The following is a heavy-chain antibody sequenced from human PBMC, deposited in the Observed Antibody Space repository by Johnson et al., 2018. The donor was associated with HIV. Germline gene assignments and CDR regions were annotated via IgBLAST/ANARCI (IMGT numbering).Heavy chain of an antibody. CDR3: ARDPTTQDSRLTGDFGAFDI. V-gene: IGHV3-20*04. J-gene: IGHJ3*02. CDR1: GFSIDDYA. D-gene: IGHD7-27*01. Sequence: VQLVESGGGVVRPGGSLRLSCAAFGFSIDDYAMSWVRQVPGKGLDWVSGINWNGGSTNYAASVKGRFVISRDNARNSLYLQMNGLTVEDTALYFCARDPTTQDSRLTGDFGAFDIWGQGTMVTVSS. CDR2: INWNGGST.